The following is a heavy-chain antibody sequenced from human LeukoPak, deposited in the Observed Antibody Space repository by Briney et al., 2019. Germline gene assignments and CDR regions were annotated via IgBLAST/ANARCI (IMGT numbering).Heavy chain of an antibody. CDR3: TTAFPLIRYSYGPY. CDR2: IKSKTDGGTT. Sequence: GGSLRLSCAASGFTFSNAWMSWVRQAPGKGLEWVGRIKSKTDGGTTDYAAPVKGRFTISRDDSKNTLYLQMNSLKTEDTAVYYCTTAFPLIRYSYGPYWGQGTLVTVSS. V-gene: IGHV3-15*01. D-gene: IGHD5-18*01. CDR1: GFTFSNAW. J-gene: IGHJ4*02.